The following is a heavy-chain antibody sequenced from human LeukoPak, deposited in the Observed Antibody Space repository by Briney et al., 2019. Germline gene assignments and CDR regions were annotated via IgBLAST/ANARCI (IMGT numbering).Heavy chain of an antibody. CDR1: GFTFSYSW. Sequence: PGGSLRLSCVASGFTFSYSWMIWVRQAPGKGLEWVSAISGSGDSTYYGDSVKGRFTISRDNAKNSLYLQMSNLRAEDTAVYFCARGGGLDAWGQGATVTVSS. CDR2: ISGSGDST. CDR3: ARGGGLDA. D-gene: IGHD3-16*01. J-gene: IGHJ6*02. V-gene: IGHV3-23*01.